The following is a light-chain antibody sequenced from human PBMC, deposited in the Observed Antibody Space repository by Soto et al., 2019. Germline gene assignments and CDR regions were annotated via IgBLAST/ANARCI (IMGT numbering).Light chain of an antibody. Sequence: IQMTQSPSSLSASVGDRVTITCQASQGIRNHLNWYLQKPGKAPKLLIYAASSLQSGVPSRFSGSGSGTDFTLTISSLQPEDSATYYCQQSYNTPNFGQGTRLEIK. V-gene: IGKV1-39*01. CDR2: AAS. CDR1: QGIRNH. CDR3: QQSYNTPN. J-gene: IGKJ5*01.